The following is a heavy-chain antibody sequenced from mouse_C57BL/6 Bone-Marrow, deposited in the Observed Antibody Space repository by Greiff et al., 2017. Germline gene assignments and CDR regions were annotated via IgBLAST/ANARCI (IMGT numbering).Heavy chain of an antibody. CDR1: GFTFSSYG. V-gene: IGHV5-6-3*01. CDR3: ARGATQRMDY. D-gene: IGHD6-1*01. Sequence: EVQGVESGGGLVQPGGSLKLSCAASGFTFSSYGMSWVRQTPDKRLELVATINSNGGSTYYPDSVKGRFTISRHNAKNTLYLQMSSLKSEDTAMYYCARGATQRMDYWGQGTSVTVSS. CDR2: INSNGGST. J-gene: IGHJ4*01.